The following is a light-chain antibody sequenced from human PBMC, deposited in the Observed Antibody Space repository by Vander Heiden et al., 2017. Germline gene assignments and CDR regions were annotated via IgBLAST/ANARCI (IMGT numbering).Light chain of an antibody. CDR1: TSNIEGNS. V-gene: IGLV1-51*01. CDR3: VTWDSSLSVVV. J-gene: IGLJ2*01. Sequence: QSVLTQPPSVSAASGQRVTISCSGSTSNIEGNSVSWYQQVPGTVPKLLIYDNDKRPSGIPDRFSGSKSATSATLVITGLQTGDEANYYCVTWDSSLSVVVFGGETRLTVL. CDR2: DND.